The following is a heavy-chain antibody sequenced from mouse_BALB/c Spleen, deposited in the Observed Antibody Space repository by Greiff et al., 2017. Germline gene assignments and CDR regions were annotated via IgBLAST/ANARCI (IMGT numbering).Heavy chain of an antibody. CDR1: GFTFSSYT. J-gene: IGHJ1*01. V-gene: IGHV5-12-2*01. D-gene: IGHD1-1*01. CDR3: ARRGTTVNWYFDV. Sequence: EVQGVESGGGLVQPGGSLKLSCAASGFTFSSYTMSWVRQTPEKRLEWVAYISNGGGSTYYPGTVKGRFTISRDNAKNTLYLQMSSLKSEDTAMYYCARRGTTVNWYFDVWGAGTTVTVSS. CDR2: ISNGGGST.